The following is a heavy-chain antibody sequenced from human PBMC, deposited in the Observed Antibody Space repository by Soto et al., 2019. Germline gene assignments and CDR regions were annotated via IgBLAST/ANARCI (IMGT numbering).Heavy chain of an antibody. Sequence: SVKVSCKASGGTFSSYAISWVRQAPGRGLEWMGGIIPIFGTANYAQKFQGRVTITADESTSTAYMELSSLRSEDTAVYYCATMSAYDSSAYYLGPFDYWGQRTLVTVSS. J-gene: IGHJ4*02. CDR2: IIPIFGTA. D-gene: IGHD3-22*01. CDR1: GGTFSSYA. CDR3: ATMSAYDSSAYYLGPFDY. V-gene: IGHV1-69*13.